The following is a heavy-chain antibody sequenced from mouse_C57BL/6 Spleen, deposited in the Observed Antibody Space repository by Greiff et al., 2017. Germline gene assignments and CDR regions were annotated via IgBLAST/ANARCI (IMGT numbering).Heavy chain of an antibody. D-gene: IGHD1-1*01. CDR1: GYTFTSYW. CDR3: ARRGGNYYGSSYYAMDY. Sequence: QVQLQQSGAELVKPGASVKLSCKASGYTFTSYWMHWVKQRPGRGLEWIGRIDPNSGGTKYNEKFKSKATLTVDKPSGKAYMQLSSLTSEDSAVYYCARRGGNYYGSSYYAMDYWGQGTSVTVSS. V-gene: IGHV1-72*01. CDR2: IDPNSGGT. J-gene: IGHJ4*01.